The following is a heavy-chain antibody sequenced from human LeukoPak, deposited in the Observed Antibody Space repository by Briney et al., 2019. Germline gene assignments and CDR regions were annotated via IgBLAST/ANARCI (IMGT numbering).Heavy chain of an antibody. CDR2: IIPIFGTA. J-gene: IGHJ6*02. D-gene: IGHD2-2*01. CDR3: AREPFLGYCSSISCRYGMDV. CDR1: GGTFSSYA. V-gene: IGHV1-69*13. Sequence: SVKVSCKASGGTFSSYAISWVRQAPGQGLEWMGGIIPIFGTANYAQKFQGRVTITADESTSTAYMELSSLRSEDTAVYYCAREPFLGYCSSISCRYGMDVWGQGTTVTVSS.